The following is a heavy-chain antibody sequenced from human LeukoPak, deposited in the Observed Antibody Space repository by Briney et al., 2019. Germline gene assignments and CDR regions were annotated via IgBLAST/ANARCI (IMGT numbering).Heavy chain of an antibody. Sequence: GGSLRLSCAASGITFSSYGMSWVRQAPGKGLEWVSTIDGSGVSTYYAESVKGRFTISRDNSKNTLYLQMSSLRADDTAVYFCAKDLSSSWYRGFDHWGQGTLVTVSS. D-gene: IGHD6-13*01. CDR2: IDGSGVST. V-gene: IGHV3-23*01. CDR1: GITFSSYG. CDR3: AKDLSSSWYRGFDH. J-gene: IGHJ4*02.